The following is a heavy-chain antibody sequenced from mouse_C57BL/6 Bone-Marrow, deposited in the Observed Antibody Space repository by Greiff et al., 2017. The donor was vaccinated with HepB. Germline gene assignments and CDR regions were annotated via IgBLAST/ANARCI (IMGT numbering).Heavy chain of an antibody. J-gene: IGHJ4*01. CDR3: ARSGDSSGYYAMDY. D-gene: IGHD3-2*02. V-gene: IGHV1-39*01. Sequence: VHVKQSGPELVKPGASVKISCKASGYSFTDYNMNWVKQSNGKSLEWIGVINPNYGTTSYNQKFKGKATLTVDQSSSTAYMQLNSLTSEDSAVYYCARSGDSSGYYAMDYWGQGTSVTVSS. CDR1: GYSFTDYN. CDR2: INPNYGTT.